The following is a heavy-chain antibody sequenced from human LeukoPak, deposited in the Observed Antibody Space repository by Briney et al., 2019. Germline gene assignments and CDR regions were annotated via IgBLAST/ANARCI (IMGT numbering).Heavy chain of an antibody. CDR2: ISHDGNKE. J-gene: IGHJ4*02. D-gene: IGHD6-13*01. CDR3: AKGGYTNSWRNYFDY. Sequence: GGSLRLSCTVSGFTFRVNGMHWVRQAPGKGLEWLAVISHDGNKENYIDSVKGRFTISRDNSKNTLYLQMNSLRPEDTAVYYCAKGGYTNSWRNYFDYWVQGTLVTVSS. CDR1: GFTFRVNG. V-gene: IGHV3-30*18.